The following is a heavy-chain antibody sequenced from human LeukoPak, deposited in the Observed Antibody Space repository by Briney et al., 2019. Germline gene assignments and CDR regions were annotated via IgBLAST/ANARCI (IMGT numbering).Heavy chain of an antibody. CDR2: INHSGST. D-gene: IGHD6-25*01. CDR1: GGSFSGYY. V-gene: IGHV4-34*01. J-gene: IGHJ4*02. CDR3: ARGGIAAALRTFYYFDY. Sequence: SETLSLTCAVYGGSFSGYYWSWIRQPPGKGLEWLGEINHSGSTNYNPSLKSRVTISVDTSKNQFSLKLSSVTAADTAVYYCARGGIAAALRTFYYFDYGGQGTLVTVSS.